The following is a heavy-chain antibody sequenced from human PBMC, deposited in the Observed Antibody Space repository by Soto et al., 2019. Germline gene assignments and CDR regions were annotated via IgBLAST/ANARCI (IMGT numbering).Heavy chain of an antibody. V-gene: IGHV1-58*01. CDR3: AATRGYSYAPYYYGMDV. J-gene: IGHJ6*02. CDR2: IVVGSGNT. D-gene: IGHD5-18*01. Sequence: GASVKVSCKASGFTFTSSAVQWVRQARGQRLEWIGWIVVGSGNTNYAQKFQERVTITRDMSTSTAYMELSSLRSEDTAVYYCAATRGYSYAPYYYGMDVWGQGTTVTVSS. CDR1: GFTFTSSA.